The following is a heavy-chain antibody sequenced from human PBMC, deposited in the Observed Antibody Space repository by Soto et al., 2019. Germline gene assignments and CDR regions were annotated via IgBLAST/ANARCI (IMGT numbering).Heavy chain of an antibody. D-gene: IGHD6-13*01. V-gene: IGHV4-59*01. Sequence: SETLSLTCTVSGGSISSYYWSWIRQPPGKGLEWIGYIYYSGSTNYNPSLKSRVTISVDTSKNQFSLKLSSVTAADTAVYYCARGYSSSWYTKFDYWGQGTLLTVSS. CDR1: GGSISSYY. CDR2: IYYSGST. CDR3: ARGYSSSWYTKFDY. J-gene: IGHJ4*02.